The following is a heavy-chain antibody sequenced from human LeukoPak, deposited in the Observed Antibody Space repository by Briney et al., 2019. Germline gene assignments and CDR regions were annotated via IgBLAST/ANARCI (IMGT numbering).Heavy chain of an antibody. CDR1: GFTFSSYA. V-gene: IGHV3-30*04. D-gene: IGHD3-22*01. CDR2: ISYDGSNK. CDR3: ARPNYYDSSGVVGY. Sequence: GGSLRLSCAASGFTFSSYAMLWVRQAPGKGLEWVAVISYDGSNKYYADSVKGRFTISRDNSKNTLYLQMNSLRAEDTAVYYCARPNYYDSSGVVGYWGQGTLVTVSS. J-gene: IGHJ4*02.